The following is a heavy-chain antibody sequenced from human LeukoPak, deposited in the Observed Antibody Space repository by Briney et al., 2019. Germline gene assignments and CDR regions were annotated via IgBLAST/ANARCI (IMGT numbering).Heavy chain of an antibody. V-gene: IGHV3-21*01. CDR3: AREVGYCSGTSCYEYFDL. CDR2: ISTSSDYM. Sequence: PGGSLRLSCVASGFTFSSYSTNWVRQAPGKGLECVSSISTSSDYMNYADSVKGRFTISRDNAKNSLYLQMNSLRAEDTAVYYCAREVGYCSGTSCYEYFDLWGRGTLVTVSS. J-gene: IGHJ2*01. CDR1: GFTFSSYS. D-gene: IGHD2-2*01.